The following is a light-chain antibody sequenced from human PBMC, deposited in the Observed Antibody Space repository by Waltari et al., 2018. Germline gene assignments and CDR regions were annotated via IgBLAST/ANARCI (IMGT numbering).Light chain of an antibody. V-gene: IGKV1-39*01. CDR2: SAS. CDR3: QQSYSIPPWT. J-gene: IGKJ1*01. Sequence: DIQMTQSPPSLSASVGDRVPITCRASQTIATYLNWYQQKPGKAPELLLSSASNLQSGVPSRFSGSGSGTEFTLTISSVQPEDFATYYCQQSYSIPPWTFGQGTKVDIK. CDR1: QTIATY.